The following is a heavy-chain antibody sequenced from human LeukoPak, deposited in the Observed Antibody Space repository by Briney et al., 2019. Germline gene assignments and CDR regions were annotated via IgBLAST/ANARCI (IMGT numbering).Heavy chain of an antibody. CDR3: AKDPRLWSGYYTGYFDY. D-gene: IGHD3-3*01. CDR1: GFTFSSYG. J-gene: IGHJ4*02. CDR2: IWYDGSNK. Sequence: GGSLRLSCAASGFTFSSYGMHWARLAPGKGLEWVAAIWYDGSNKYYADSVKGRFTISRDNSKNTLYLQMNSLRAEDTAVYYCAKDPRLWSGYYTGYFDYWGQGTLVTVSS. V-gene: IGHV3-33*06.